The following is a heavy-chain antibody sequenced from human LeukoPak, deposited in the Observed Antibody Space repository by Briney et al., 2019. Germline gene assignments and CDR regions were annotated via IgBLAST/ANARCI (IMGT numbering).Heavy chain of an antibody. CDR1: GFTFSSYA. CDR3: AKNSGMGGGAFDI. Sequence: GGSLRLSCAASGFTFSSYAMSWVRQAPGKGLEWVSSISGSGDSTYYADSVKGRFTISRDNSKNTLYLQMNSLRAEDTAVYYCAKNSGMGGGAFDIWGQGTMVTVSS. V-gene: IGHV3-23*01. D-gene: IGHD1-26*01. CDR2: ISGSGDST. J-gene: IGHJ3*02.